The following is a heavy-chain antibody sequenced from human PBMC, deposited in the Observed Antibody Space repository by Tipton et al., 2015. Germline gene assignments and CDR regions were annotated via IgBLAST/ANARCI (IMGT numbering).Heavy chain of an antibody. J-gene: IGHJ4*02. Sequence: QLVQSGAEVKNPGSSVKVSCKTSEDTFRNYALSWVRQTPGQGLEWMGGIVPTFADATYAEKFQARATITADKSTSTTYMEVTNMTSEDTGLYYCAKDTDEGAFDCWGQGTLVTVSS. V-gene: IGHV1-69*06. CDR3: AKDTDEGAFDC. CDR2: IVPTFADA. CDR1: EDTFRNYA. D-gene: IGHD4-11*01.